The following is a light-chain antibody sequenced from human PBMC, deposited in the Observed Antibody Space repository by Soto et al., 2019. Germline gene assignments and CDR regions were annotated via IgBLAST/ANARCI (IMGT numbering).Light chain of an antibody. CDR1: ESISSW. CDR2: KAS. J-gene: IGKJ2*01. Sequence: DIPMTQSPSTLSASVGDRVTLACRASESISSWLAWYQQKPGKAPKLLIFKASNLQSGVPSRFSGSGSGTEFTLTISSLQPDDFATYYCQEYKSYSYTFGQGTKLEIK. V-gene: IGKV1-5*03. CDR3: QEYKSYSYT.